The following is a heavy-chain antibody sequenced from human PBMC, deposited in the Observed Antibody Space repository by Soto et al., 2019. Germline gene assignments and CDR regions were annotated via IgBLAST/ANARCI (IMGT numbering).Heavy chain of an antibody. V-gene: IGHV4-34*01. D-gene: IGHD6-6*01. CDR3: ARGRSSVPDRRGIGYYGLDV. CDR2: TNDSGIT. J-gene: IGHJ6*02. Sequence: QVQLQQWGAEVLKPSETLSLTCVVNGGSFSGYYWSWIRQPPGKGLEWIGETNDSGITDSNPSLESRVTISVDMSKNQFSLKLNSVTAADTAVYHCARGRSSVPDRRGIGYYGLDVWGQGTTVTVSS. CDR1: GGSFSGYY.